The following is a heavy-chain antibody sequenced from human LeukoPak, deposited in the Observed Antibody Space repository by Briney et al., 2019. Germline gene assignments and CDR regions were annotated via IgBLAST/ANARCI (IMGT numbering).Heavy chain of an antibody. CDR2: IIPIFGTA. D-gene: IGHD2-21*01. CDR3: ARGVGGDWYYYYMDV. J-gene: IGHJ6*03. V-gene: IGHV1-69*13. Sequence: ASVKVSCKASGGTFSSYAISWVRQAPGQGLEWMGGIIPIFGTANYAQKFQGRVTITADDSTSTAYMELSSLRSEDTAFYYCARGVGGDWYYYYMDVWGKGTTVTVSS. CDR1: GGTFSSYA.